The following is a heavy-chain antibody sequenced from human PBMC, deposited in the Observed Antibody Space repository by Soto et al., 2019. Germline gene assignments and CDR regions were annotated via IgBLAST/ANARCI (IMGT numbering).Heavy chain of an antibody. J-gene: IGHJ6*03. D-gene: IGHD3-10*01. CDR2: INHSGST. Sequence: SETLSLTCAVYGGSFSGYYWSWIRQPPGKGLEWIGEINHSGSTNYNPSLKSRVTISVDTSKNQFSLKLGSVTAADTAVYYCARGGRVRGVGLDAPGGYYYYYYMDVWGKGTTVTVSS. CDR1: GGSFSGYY. CDR3: ARGGRVRGVGLDAPGGYYYYYYMDV. V-gene: IGHV4-34*01.